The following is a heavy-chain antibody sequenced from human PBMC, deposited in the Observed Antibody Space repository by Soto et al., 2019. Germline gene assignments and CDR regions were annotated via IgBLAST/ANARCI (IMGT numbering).Heavy chain of an antibody. Sequence: QVQLVQSGAEVKKPGSSVKVSCKASGGTFSISTISWVRQAPGQGLEWMGRITPILNTTNYAQKFQGRVTIIADKSTSTNYMELSSLRSEDTAVDYCEEEAVGRGNVEDYWGQGTLVIVSS. CDR1: GGTFSIST. CDR3: EEEAVGRGNVEDY. V-gene: IGHV1-69*08. D-gene: IGHD1-26*01. J-gene: IGHJ4*02. CDR2: ITPILNTT.